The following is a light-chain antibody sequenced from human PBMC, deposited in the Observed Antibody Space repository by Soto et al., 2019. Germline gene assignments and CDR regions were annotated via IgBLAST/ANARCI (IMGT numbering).Light chain of an antibody. Sequence: QSVLTQPPSASGSPGRSVTISCNGTSSDVGGYDYVSWFQQHPGKAPKLIIYEVTKRPSGVPDRFSASKSGNTASLTVSGLRAEDEADYYCSSFVAGNNYWVFGGGAKVTVL. V-gene: IGLV2-8*01. CDR1: SSDVGGYDY. CDR3: SSFVAGNNYWV. CDR2: EVT. J-gene: IGLJ3*02.